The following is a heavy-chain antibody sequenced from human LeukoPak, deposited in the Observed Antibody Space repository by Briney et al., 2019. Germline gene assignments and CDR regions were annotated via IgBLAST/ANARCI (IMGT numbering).Heavy chain of an antibody. CDR2: INPSGGST. J-gene: IGHJ3*02. V-gene: IGHV1-46*03. CDR1: GYTFTSSY. D-gene: IGHD5-18*01. Sequence: GASVKVSCKASGYTFTSSYMHWVRQAPGQGLEWMGIINPSGGSTSYAQKFQGRVTMTRDTSTSTVYMELSSLRSEDTAVYYCASPRRGYSYGDAFDIWGQGTMVTVSS. CDR3: ASPRRGYSYGDAFDI.